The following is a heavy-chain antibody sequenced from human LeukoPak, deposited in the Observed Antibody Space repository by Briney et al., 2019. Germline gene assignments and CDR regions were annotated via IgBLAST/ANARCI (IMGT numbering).Heavy chain of an antibody. V-gene: IGHV3-23*01. J-gene: IGHJ6*02. Sequence: GGSLRLSCAASGFIFDNYAMSWARQAPGKGLEWVSGISGSGGSTYYADSVKGRFTISRDNSKKTLFLQMNSLRAEDTAVYYCAKWDSITSYWNYFGMDVWGQGTTVTVSS. CDR1: GFIFDNYA. D-gene: IGHD1-1*01. CDR3: AKWDSITSYWNYFGMDV. CDR2: ISGSGGST.